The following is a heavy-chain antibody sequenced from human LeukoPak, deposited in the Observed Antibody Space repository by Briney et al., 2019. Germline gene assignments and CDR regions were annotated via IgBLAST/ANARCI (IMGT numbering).Heavy chain of an antibody. J-gene: IGHJ4*02. Sequence: SETLSLTCTVSGGSVSGGSYYWSWIRQPPGKGLEWIGYIYYSGSTNYNPSLKSRVTISVDTSKNQFSLKLSSVTAADTAVYYCARTYDSSGYEFDYWGQGTLVTVSS. CDR3: ARTYDSSGYEFDY. D-gene: IGHD3-22*01. CDR2: IYYSGST. V-gene: IGHV4-61*01. CDR1: GGSVSGGSYY.